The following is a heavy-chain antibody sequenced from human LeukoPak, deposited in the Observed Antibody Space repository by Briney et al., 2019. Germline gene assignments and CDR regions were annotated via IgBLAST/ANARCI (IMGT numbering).Heavy chain of an antibody. J-gene: IGHJ4*02. Sequence: GGSLRLSCAASGFTFSSYEMNWVRQAPGKGLEWVSYISSSGSTIYYADSVKGRFTISRDNSKNTLYLQMNSLRAEDTAVYYCARSGYNRFDYWGQGTLVTVSS. CDR3: ARSGYNRFDY. V-gene: IGHV3-48*03. CDR1: GFTFSSYE. CDR2: ISSSGSTI. D-gene: IGHD5-24*01.